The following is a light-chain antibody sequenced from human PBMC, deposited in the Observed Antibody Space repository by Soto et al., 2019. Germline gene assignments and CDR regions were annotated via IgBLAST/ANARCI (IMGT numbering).Light chain of an antibody. CDR2: EVT. Sequence: ALTQPPSASVSPGQSVTISCTGTITDVGGYNYVSWYQQHPGKAPKLMIYEVTKLPSGVPDRFSASKSGNTASLTVSGLQAEDEADYYCSSYAGSSDFVIFGGGTKLTVL. V-gene: IGLV2-8*01. CDR1: ITDVGGYNY. CDR3: SSYAGSSDFVI. J-gene: IGLJ2*01.